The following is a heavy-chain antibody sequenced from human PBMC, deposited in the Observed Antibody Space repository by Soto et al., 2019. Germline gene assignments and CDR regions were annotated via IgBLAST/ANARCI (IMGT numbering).Heavy chain of an antibody. D-gene: IGHD3-10*01. CDR2: IIPMVRMA. CDR3: ATNYGSGSAPFDY. J-gene: IGHJ4*02. CDR1: GDTFSFYT. V-gene: IGHV1-69*02. Sequence: QVQLVQSGAELKKPGSSVKVSCTASGDTFSFYTMNWVRQAPGQGPEWMGRIIPMVRMANYAQKFQGRVTIMADNSTRPSYMELSSLRSEDTAVYYCATNYGSGSAPFDYWGQGTLVTVSS.